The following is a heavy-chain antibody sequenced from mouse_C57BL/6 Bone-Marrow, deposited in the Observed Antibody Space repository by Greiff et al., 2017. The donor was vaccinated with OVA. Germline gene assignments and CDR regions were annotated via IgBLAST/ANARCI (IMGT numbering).Heavy chain of an antibody. CDR1: GYTFTSYG. V-gene: IGHV1-81*01. D-gene: IGHD1-1*01. J-gene: IGHJ3*01. CDR3: ARREELYYYN. CDR2: IYPRSGNT. Sequence: VQLQESGAELARPGASVKLSCKASGYTFTSYGISWVKQRTGQGLEWIGEIYPRSGNTYYNEKFKGKATLTADKSSSTAYMELRSLTSEDSAVYFCARREELYYYNWGQGTLVTVSA.